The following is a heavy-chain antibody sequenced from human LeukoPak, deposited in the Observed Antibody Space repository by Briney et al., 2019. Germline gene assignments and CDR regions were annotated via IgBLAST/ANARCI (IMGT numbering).Heavy chain of an antibody. CDR1: GFTFSSYG. D-gene: IGHD6-6*01. CDR3: AKDMIAARTAYYNQYYMDV. V-gene: IGHV3-30*02. CDR2: IRYDGSNK. Sequence: GGSLRLSCAASGFTFSSYGMHWVRQAPGKGLEWVAFIRYDGSNKYYADSVKSRFTISRDNSKTTLCLQVNSLRAEDTAVYSCAKDMIAARTAYYNQYYMDVWGNGTTVTVSS. J-gene: IGHJ6*03.